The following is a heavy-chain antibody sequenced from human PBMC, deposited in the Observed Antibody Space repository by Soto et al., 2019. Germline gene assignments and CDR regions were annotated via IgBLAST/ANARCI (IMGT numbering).Heavy chain of an antibody. V-gene: IGHV3-30*18. CDR2: ILYDGTKK. J-gene: IGHJ4*02. CDR3: AKDRGALRWSEEHYYFDY. CDR1: GFTFSSYG. Sequence: QEHLVQSGGGVVQPGGSLRLSCAASGFTFSSYGMHWVRQAPGNGLEWVAVILYDGTKKYYADSMKGRFTISRDNSKNTLYLQMNSLRAEDTAVYYCAKDRGALRWSEEHYYFDYWGQGTLVTVSS. D-gene: IGHD4-17*01.